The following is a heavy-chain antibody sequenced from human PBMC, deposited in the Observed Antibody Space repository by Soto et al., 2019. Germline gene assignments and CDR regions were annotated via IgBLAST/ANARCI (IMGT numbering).Heavy chain of an antibody. J-gene: IGHJ5*02. CDR3: AGGPYDFWSGYSNWFDP. CDR1: GGSISSGDYY. V-gene: IGHV4-30-4*01. Sequence: SETLSLTCTVSGGSISSGDYYWSWIRQPPGKGLEWIGYIHYSGSTYYNPSLKSRVTISVDTSKNQFSLKLSSVTAADTAVYYCAGGPYDFWSGYSNWFDPWGQGTLVTVSS. CDR2: IHYSGST. D-gene: IGHD3-3*01.